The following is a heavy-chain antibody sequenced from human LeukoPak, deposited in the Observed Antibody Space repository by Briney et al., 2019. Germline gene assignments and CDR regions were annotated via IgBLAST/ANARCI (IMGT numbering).Heavy chain of an antibody. V-gene: IGHV4-59*01. CDR3: ARTRRHYYSSGKNLTPWPAGLDV. D-gene: IGHD3-10*01. CDR2: SGGS. Sequence: AETLSLTCTVSGGSFSYFYWTWIRQSPGQGLEWIGYSGGSNYNPSLKSPVTISVDTSKRHFSLTLSSVTAADTGIYYCARTRRHYYSSGKNLTPWPAGLDVWGQETTVIVS. J-gene: IGHJ6*02. CDR1: GGSFSYFY.